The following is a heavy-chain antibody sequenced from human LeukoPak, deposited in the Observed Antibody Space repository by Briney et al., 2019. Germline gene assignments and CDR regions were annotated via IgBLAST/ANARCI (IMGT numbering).Heavy chain of an antibody. CDR3: TTEGGTYYYDSSGYYYFDY. V-gene: IGHV3-15*01. D-gene: IGHD3-22*01. J-gene: IGHJ4*02. CDR2: IKSKTDGWTT. CDR1: GFTFSNAW. Sequence: GGSLRLSCAASGFTFSNAWMSWVRQAPGKGLEWVGRIKSKTDGWTTDYAAPVKGRFTISRDDSKNTLYLQMNSLKTEDTAVYYCTTEGGTYYYDSSGYYYFDYWGQGTLVTVSS.